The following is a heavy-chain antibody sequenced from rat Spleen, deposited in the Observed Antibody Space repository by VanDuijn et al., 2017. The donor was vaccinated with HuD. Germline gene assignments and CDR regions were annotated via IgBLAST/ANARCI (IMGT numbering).Heavy chain of an antibody. V-gene: IGHV5-46*01. J-gene: IGHJ4*01. CDR3: ARAMYTTDYYYVLDA. CDR1: GFTFSSFP. CDR2: LSYDATAP. Sequence: EVQLVESGGGAVQPGRSMKLSCTASGFTFSSFPMAWVRQAPTKGLEWVATLSYDATAPYYRDSVKGRFTISRDNAKTTLYLQMDSLRSEDTATYYCARAMYTTDYYYVLDAWGQGTSVTVSS. D-gene: IGHD1-6*01.